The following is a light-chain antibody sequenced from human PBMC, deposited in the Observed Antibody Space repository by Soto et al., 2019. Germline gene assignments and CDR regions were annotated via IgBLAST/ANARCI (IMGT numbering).Light chain of an antibody. J-gene: IGKJ1*01. CDR1: QGIRND. CDR2: AAS. Sequence: DIQMTQSPSSLSASVRYRFTITCRASQGIRNDLGWYQQKPGKAPKRLIYAASSLQSGVPSRLSGSGSGTEFTLTISSMKPDDFASYSCQQYNSYWTFGHGTKVDIK. V-gene: IGKV1-17*01. CDR3: QQYNSYWT.